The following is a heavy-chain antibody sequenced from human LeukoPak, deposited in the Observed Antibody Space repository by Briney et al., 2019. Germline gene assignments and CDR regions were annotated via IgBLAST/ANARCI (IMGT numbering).Heavy chain of an antibody. J-gene: IGHJ4*02. CDR2: ISSSSSYI. Sequence: GGSLRLSCAASGFTFSSYSMNWVRQAPGKGLEWVSSISSSSSYIYYADSVKGRFTISRDNAKNSLYLQMNSLRAEDTAVYYCARDQGYYDILTGFGYWGQGTLVTVSS. CDR3: ARDQGYYDILTGFGY. V-gene: IGHV3-21*01. CDR1: GFTFSSYS. D-gene: IGHD3-9*01.